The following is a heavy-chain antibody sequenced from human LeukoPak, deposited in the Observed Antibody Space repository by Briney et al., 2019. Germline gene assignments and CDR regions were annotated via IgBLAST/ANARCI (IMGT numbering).Heavy chain of an antibody. CDR3: ATGIRGSGNYYFDY. J-gene: IGHJ4*01. CDR2: FEPEVGET. CDR1: GYTLSKLS. D-gene: IGHD3-10*01. Sequence: GASVKVSCMLSGYTLSKLSMHWVRQAPGEGLEWMGGFEPEVGETIYAQKFQGRVTMTEDTSTDTAYMELSSLRSEDTAVYYCATGIRGSGNYYFDYWGQGTLVTVSS. V-gene: IGHV1-24*01.